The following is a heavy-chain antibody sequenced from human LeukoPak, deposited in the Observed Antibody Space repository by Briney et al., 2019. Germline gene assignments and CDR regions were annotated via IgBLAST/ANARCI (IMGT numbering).Heavy chain of an antibody. CDR2: IYSGGST. J-gene: IGHJ3*02. Sequence: GGSLRLSCAVSGFTVSSNYMSWVRQAPGKGLEWVSLIYSGGSTYYADSVKGRFTVSRDNSKNTLDLQMNSLRAEDTAVYYCASHGRDAFDIWGQGTMVTVSS. CDR1: GFTVSSNY. V-gene: IGHV3-53*01. CDR3: ASHGRDAFDI. D-gene: IGHD1-26*01.